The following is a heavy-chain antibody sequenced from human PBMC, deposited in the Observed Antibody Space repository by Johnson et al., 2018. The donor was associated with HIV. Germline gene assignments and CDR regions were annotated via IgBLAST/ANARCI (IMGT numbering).Heavy chain of an antibody. CDR3: VRRMVVGYVAVDI. J-gene: IGHJ3*02. CDR2: ISSSGRTT. Sequence: QVQLVESGGDLVKPGGSLRLSCAASGFTFSDYCMSWIRQAPGKGLEWVSSISSSGRTTYYADSVKGRFTISRNNVQNSMLLQMNSLRADDTAVYFCVRRMVVGYVAVDIWGQGAMVSVSS. V-gene: IGHV3-11*04. CDR1: GFTFSDYC. D-gene: IGHD2-21*01.